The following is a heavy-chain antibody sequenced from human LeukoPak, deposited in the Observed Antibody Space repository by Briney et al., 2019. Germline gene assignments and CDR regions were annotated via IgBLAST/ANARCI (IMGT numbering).Heavy chain of an antibody. J-gene: IGHJ4*02. Sequence: GGSLRLSCAAPGFTFSSYGMHWVRQAPGKGLEWVALIWYDGSNENYADSVKGRFTISRDNSKNTLYLQMNSLRAEDTALYYCARMGGYSGYDFGYWGQGTQVTVSS. CDR1: GFTFSSYG. CDR2: IWYDGSNE. D-gene: IGHD5-12*01. CDR3: ARMGGYSGYDFGY. V-gene: IGHV3-33*01.